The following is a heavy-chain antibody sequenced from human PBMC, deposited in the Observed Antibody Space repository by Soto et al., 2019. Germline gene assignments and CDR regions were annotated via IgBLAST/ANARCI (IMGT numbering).Heavy chain of an antibody. CDR2: IHTSGSM. Sequence: PSETLSLTCTISGGSISIYYWPWIRQSAGKGRGWIGRIHTSGSMNYNPSLKSRVTMSADTSTNHFSLKLSSVTAADTAVYYCAGDYSGNSFDYWGQGTLVTVS. CDR3: AGDYSGNSFDY. V-gene: IGHV4-4*07. CDR1: GGSISIYY. D-gene: IGHD4-4*01. J-gene: IGHJ4*02.